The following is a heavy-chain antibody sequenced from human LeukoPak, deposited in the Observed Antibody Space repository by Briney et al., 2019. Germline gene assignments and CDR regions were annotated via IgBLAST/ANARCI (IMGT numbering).Heavy chain of an antibody. Sequence: GESLKISCKGSGYSFTSYWIGWVRQMPGKGLEWMGIIYPGDSDTRYSPSFQGQVTISADKSISTAYLQWSSLKASDTAMYYCALTYYYGSGSYSSRTYGMDVWGQGTTVTVSS. J-gene: IGHJ6*02. CDR2: IYPGDSDT. CDR1: GYSFTSYW. V-gene: IGHV5-51*01. D-gene: IGHD3-10*01. CDR3: ALTYYYGSGSYSSRTYGMDV.